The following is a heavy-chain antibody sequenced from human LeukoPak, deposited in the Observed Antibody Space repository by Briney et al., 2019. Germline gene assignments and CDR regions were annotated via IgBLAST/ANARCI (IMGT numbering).Heavy chain of an antibody. CDR1: GFTFSSYA. J-gene: IGHJ6*03. CDR3: AKDSDYYYYYMDV. V-gene: IGHV3-23*01. Sequence: GGSLRLSCAASGFTFSSYAMSWVRQAPGTGLEWVSAISGSGGSTYYADSVKGRFTISRDNSKNTLYLQMNSLRAEDTAVYYCAKDSDYYYYYMDVWGKGTTVTVSS. CDR2: ISGSGGST.